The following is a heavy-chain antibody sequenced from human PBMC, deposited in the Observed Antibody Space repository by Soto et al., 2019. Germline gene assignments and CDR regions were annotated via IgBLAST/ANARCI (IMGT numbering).Heavy chain of an antibody. J-gene: IGHJ5*02. V-gene: IGHV4-59*01. D-gene: IGHD4-17*01. CDR3: ARGGRGEDYGGKGYWFDP. Sequence: SETLSLTCTVSGGSISSYYWSWIRQPPGKGLEWIGYIYYSGSTNYNPSLKSRVTISVDTSKNQFSLKLSSVTAADTAVYYCARGGRGEDYGGKGYWFDPWGQGTLVTVSS. CDR2: IYYSGST. CDR1: GGSISSYY.